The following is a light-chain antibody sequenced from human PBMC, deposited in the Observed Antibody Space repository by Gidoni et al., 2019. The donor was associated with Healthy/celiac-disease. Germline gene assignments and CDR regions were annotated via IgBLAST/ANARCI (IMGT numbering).Light chain of an antibody. CDR1: SSDVGSYNL. J-gene: IGLJ1*01. V-gene: IGLV2-23*02. Sequence: QSALTQPASVSGSPGQSITISCTGTSSDVGSYNLVSWYQQHPGKAPKLMIYEVSKRPSGVSNRFAGSKSDNTASLTISGLQAEDEADYYCCSYAGSSTSFGTGTKVTVL. CDR3: CSYAGSSTS. CDR2: EVS.